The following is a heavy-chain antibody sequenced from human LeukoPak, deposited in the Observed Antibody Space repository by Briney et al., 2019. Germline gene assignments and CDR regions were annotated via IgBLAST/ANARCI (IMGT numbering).Heavy chain of an antibody. CDR2: IYYSGST. J-gene: IGHJ5*02. Sequence: SETLSLTCTVSAGSISSSSYSWGWIRQSPGKGLEWIGSIYYSGSTYYNPSLKSRVTISVDTSKNQFSLKLSSVTAADTAVYYCARHTMVRGVTEYNWFDPWGQGTLVTVSS. D-gene: IGHD3-10*01. V-gene: IGHV4-39*07. CDR1: AGSISSSSYS. CDR3: ARHTMVRGVTEYNWFDP.